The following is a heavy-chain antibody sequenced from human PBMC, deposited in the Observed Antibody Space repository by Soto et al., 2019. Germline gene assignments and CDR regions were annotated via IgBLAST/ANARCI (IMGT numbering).Heavy chain of an antibody. J-gene: IGHJ6*02. CDR1: GFTFSNAW. V-gene: IGHV3-15*07. CDR3: TTASRTPTYYYGSGYYYYGMDV. Sequence: GGSLRLSCAASGFTFSNAWMNWVRQAPGKGLEWVGRIKSKTDGGTTDYAAPVKGRFTISRDDSKNTLYLQMNSLKTEDTAVYYCTTASRTPTYYYGSGYYYYGMDVWGQGTTVTVSS. D-gene: IGHD3-10*01. CDR2: IKSKTDGGTT.